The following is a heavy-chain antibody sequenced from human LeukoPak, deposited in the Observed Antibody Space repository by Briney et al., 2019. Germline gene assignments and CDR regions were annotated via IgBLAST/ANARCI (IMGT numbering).Heavy chain of an antibody. D-gene: IGHD5-18*01. CDR2: IHYSGST. Sequence: PSQTLSLTCTVSGGSLSSNGYYWTWIRQHPGKGLEWIGNIHYSGSTYYNPSLKSRITMSVDTSKNQFSLKLNSVTAADTAVYYCARETRISYSYFHYWGQGTLVTVSS. J-gene: IGHJ4*02. CDR1: GGSLSSNGYY. V-gene: IGHV4-31*03. CDR3: ARETRISYSYFHY.